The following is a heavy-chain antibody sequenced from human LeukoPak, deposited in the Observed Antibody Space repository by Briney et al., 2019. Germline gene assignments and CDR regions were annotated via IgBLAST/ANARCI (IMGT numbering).Heavy chain of an antibody. CDR3: ARGRYCSSPSCYTPTIPRFDP. V-gene: IGHV1-3*01. D-gene: IGHD2-2*02. CDR2: INAGNGNT. J-gene: IGHJ5*02. Sequence: ASVKVSCKASGYTFTSYAMHWVRQAPGQRLEWMGWINAGNGNTKYSQKFQSRVTITRDTSASTAYMELSSLRSEGTAVYYCARGRYCSSPSCYTPTIPRFDPWGQGTLVTVSS. CDR1: GYTFTSYA.